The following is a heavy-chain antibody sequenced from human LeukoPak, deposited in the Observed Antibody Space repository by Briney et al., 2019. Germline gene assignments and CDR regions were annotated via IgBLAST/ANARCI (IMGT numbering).Heavy chain of an antibody. CDR3: ARDRSYYDSSGFLDY. Sequence: SVKVSCKASGGTFSSYAISWVRQAPGQGLEWMGRIIPIFGTANYARKFQGRVTITTDESTSTAYMELSSLRSEDTAVYYCARDRSYYDSSGFLDYWGQGTLVTVSS. V-gene: IGHV1-69*05. J-gene: IGHJ4*02. D-gene: IGHD3-22*01. CDR2: IIPIFGTA. CDR1: GGTFSSYA.